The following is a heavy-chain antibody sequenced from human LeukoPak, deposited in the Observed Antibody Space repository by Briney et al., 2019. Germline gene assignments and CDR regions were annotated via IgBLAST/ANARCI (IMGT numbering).Heavy chain of an antibody. CDR1: GFTFSTYW. V-gene: IGHV3-74*01. CDR3: TRNPGMDV. CDR2: INGDRSSS. J-gene: IGHJ6*02. Sequence: GGSLRLSCAASGFTFSTYWMHWVRQAPGKGLVWVSRINGDRSSSTYADSVKGRFTISRDNAKNTLYLQMNSLRTEDTAVYYCTRNPGMDVWGQGTTVTVSS.